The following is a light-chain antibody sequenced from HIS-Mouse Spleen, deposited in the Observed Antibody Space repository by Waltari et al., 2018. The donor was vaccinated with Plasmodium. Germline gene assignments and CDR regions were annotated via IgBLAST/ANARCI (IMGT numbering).Light chain of an antibody. CDR2: GAS. CDR1: QSVSSN. J-gene: IGKJ3*01. V-gene: IGKV3-15*01. CDR3: QQYNNWSFT. Sequence: EIVMTQSPPTLSVSPGERATLSCRASQSVSSNLAWYQQKPGQAPRLLIYGASTRAPGIPARFSGSGSGTEFTLTISSLQSEDFAVYYCQQYNNWSFTFGPGTKVDIK.